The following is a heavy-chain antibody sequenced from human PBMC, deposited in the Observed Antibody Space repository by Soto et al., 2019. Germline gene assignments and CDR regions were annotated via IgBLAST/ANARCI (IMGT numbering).Heavy chain of an antibody. J-gene: IGHJ6*02. V-gene: IGHV1-46*03. CDR2: INPSGGT. CDR3: SRELFGYYSGMDV. CDR1: GYIFSNYY. D-gene: IGHD3-3*01. Sequence: QVQLVQSGAEVKKPGASVKVSCKASGYIFSNYYMHWVRQAPGQEFQWMGVINPSGGTTYARHFQGGVTMARDTSTSTVYRELSSLRSEDTAVYYCSRELFGYYSGMDVWGQGTTVTVSS.